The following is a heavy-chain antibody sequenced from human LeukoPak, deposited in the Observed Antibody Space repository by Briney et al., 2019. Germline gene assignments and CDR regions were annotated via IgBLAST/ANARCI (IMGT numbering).Heavy chain of an antibody. Sequence: GASVKVSCKASGYTFTSYGISWVRQAPGQGLEWMGWISAYNGNTNYAQKLQGRVTMTTDTSTSTAYMELRSLRSDDTAVYYCARDRYFLEWYNYYMDVWGKGPTVTVSS. J-gene: IGHJ6*03. V-gene: IGHV1-18*01. CDR3: ARDRYFLEWYNYYMDV. CDR1: GYTFTSYG. CDR2: ISAYNGNT. D-gene: IGHD3-3*01.